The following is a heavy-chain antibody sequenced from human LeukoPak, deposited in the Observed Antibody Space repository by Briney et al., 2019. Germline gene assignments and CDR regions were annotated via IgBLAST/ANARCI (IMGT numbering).Heavy chain of an antibody. V-gene: IGHV3-11*04. CDR1: GGSFSDYY. CDR2: ISSSGSTI. J-gene: IGHJ4*02. CDR3: ARDYDSSGYGY. D-gene: IGHD3-22*01. Sequence: LSLTCAVYGGSFSDYYWSWIRQAPGKGLEWVSYISSSGSTIYYAASVKGRFTISRDNAKNSLYLQMTSLRAEDTAVYYCARDYDSSGYGYWGQGTLVTVSS.